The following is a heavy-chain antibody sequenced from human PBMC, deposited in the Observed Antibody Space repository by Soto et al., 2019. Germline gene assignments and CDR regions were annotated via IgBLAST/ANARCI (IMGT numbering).Heavy chain of an antibody. CDR1: GYTFTSYY. D-gene: IGHD6-13*01. J-gene: IGHJ4*02. Sequence: ASVKVSCKASGYTFTSYYMDWVRQAPGQGLEWMGIINPSGGSTTYAQKFQGRVTMTRDTSTSTVYMELSSLRSEDTAVYYCSRDGPAGHLDYWGQGTQVTVSS. V-gene: IGHV1-46*03. CDR3: SRDGPAGHLDY. CDR2: INPSGGST.